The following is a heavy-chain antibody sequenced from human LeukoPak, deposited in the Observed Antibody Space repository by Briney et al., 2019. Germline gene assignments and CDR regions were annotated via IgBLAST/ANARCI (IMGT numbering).Heavy chain of an antibody. CDR1: GGSISSGSYY. CDR3: ARDHGLVYDSSPRDDY. CDR2: IYYSGST. V-gene: IGHV4-39*02. D-gene: IGHD3-22*01. J-gene: IGHJ4*02. Sequence: SETLSLTCTVSGGSISSGSYYWGWIRQPPGRGLEWIVSIYYSGSTYYNPSLKSRVTISVDTSKNQFSLELSSVTAADTAVYYCARDHGLVYDSSPRDDYWGQGTLVTVSS.